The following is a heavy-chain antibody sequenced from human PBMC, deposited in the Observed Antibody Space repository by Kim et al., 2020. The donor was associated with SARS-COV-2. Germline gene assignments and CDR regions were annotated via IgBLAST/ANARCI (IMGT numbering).Heavy chain of an antibody. CDR1: GFTFSSYA. D-gene: IGHD3-10*01. Sequence: GGSLRLSCAASGFTFSSYAMHWVRQAPGKGLEWVAVISYDGSNKYYADSVKGRFTISRDNSKNTLYLQMNSLRAEDTAVYYCERGRVGRLSDWGQGTLVTVSS. CDR2: ISYDGSNK. CDR3: ERGRVGRLSD. V-gene: IGHV3-30-3*01. J-gene: IGHJ4*02.